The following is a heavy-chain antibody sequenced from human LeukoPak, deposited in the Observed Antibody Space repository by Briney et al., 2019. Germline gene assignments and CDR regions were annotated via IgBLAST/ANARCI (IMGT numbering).Heavy chain of an antibody. D-gene: IGHD3-9*01. CDR3: ARSIGLTGGGVDV. J-gene: IGHJ6*02. Sequence: GGSLRLSCAASGFTFSDYNMNWVRQAPGKGLEWVSYITNGGSTIHHADSVKGRFTISRDSAKKTLYLQMNSLRAEDTAVYYCARSIGLTGGGVDVWGQGTAVTVSS. CDR1: GFTFSDYN. CDR2: ITNGGSTI. V-gene: IGHV3-11*01.